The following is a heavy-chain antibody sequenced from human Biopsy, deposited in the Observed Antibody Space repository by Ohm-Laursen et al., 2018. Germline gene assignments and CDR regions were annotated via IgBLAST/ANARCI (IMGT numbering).Heavy chain of an antibody. V-gene: IGHV1-2*02. D-gene: IGHD2-2*01. Sequence: ASVKVSCKPSGYTFTAFSVHWLRQAPGQGLEWMGWINPKSGDTDYPQNFQGRVSMTRDTSISTAYMDLSRLRSDDTAVYYCARGRRHCSGTCSRWYFDHWGRGTLVTVSS. CDR1: GYTFTAFS. CDR3: ARGRRHCSGTCSRWYFDH. CDR2: INPKSGDT. J-gene: IGHJ2*01.